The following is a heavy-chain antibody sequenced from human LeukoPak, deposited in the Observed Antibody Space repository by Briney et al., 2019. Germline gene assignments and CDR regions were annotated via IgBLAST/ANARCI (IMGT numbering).Heavy chain of an antibody. D-gene: IGHD3-3*01. CDR2: FDPEDGET. J-gene: IGHJ6*03. CDR3: ATVPRAIFGHYMDV. V-gene: IGHV1-24*01. Sequence: ASVKVSCKVSGYTLTELSMHWVRQAPGKGLEWMGGFDPEDGETVYAQKFQGRVTMTEDTSTDTAYMELSSLRSEDTAVYYCATVPRAIFGHYMDVWGKGTTVTVSS. CDR1: GYTLTELS.